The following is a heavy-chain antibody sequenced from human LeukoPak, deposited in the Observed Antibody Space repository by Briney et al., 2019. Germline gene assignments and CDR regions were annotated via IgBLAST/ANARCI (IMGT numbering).Heavy chain of an antibody. CDR1: GFTVSSNY. V-gene: IGHV3-53*01. CDR3: AKGYSDFWSGYLGWFDP. J-gene: IGHJ5*02. CDR2: IYSGGST. D-gene: IGHD3-3*01. Sequence: GGSLRLSRAASGFTVSSNYMSWVRQAPGKGLEWVSVIYSGGSTYYADSVKGRFTISRDNSENTLYLQMNSLRAEDTAVYYCAKGYSDFWSGYLGWFDPWGQGTLVTVSS.